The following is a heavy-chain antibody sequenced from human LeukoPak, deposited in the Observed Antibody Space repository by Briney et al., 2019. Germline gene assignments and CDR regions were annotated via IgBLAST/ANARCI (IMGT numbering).Heavy chain of an antibody. Sequence: GGSLRLSCADSGFTFSHYWMSWVRQPPGKGLEWVANIRQDGSEKYYVDSVKGRFTISRDIAKQSVFLQMNSLRAEDTAVYYCARLSAMLRGPEDIFYFEFWGLGTLVTVSA. V-gene: IGHV3-7*01. D-gene: IGHD2-21*01. CDR3: ARLSAMLRGPEDIFYFEF. J-gene: IGHJ4*02. CDR1: GFTFSHYW. CDR2: IRQDGSEK.